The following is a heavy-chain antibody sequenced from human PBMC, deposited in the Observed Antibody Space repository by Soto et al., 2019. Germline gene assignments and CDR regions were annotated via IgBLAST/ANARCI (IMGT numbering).Heavy chain of an antibody. CDR1: GFTFGGQS. J-gene: IGHJ4*02. CDR3: AKSYDYVWRNNRYSAYFDS. V-gene: IGHV3-23*01. D-gene: IGHD3-16*02. CDR2: ISGSGSNT. Sequence: EVQLLESGGALGQPGGSLRLSCVASGFTFGGQSMSWVRRSPGKGLEWVASISGSGSNTFYVDSVKGRFTISRDNSKDTLYLQMDTLRAEDSGIYYCAKSYDYVWRNNRYSAYFDSWGLGTRVTVSS.